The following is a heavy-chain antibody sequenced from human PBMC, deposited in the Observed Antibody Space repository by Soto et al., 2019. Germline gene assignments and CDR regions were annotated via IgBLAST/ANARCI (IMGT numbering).Heavy chain of an antibody. Sequence: GALRLSCEASGFTLSTYALGWFRQAPVQGMEWVSGISGSGATTSYADSVRGRFTVSRDYYENTLCLRMDNLRAGDTALYSCTKGQHIIGYYERLEPWSQGTLVTVTS. D-gene: IGHD3-22*01. J-gene: IGHJ5*02. V-gene: IGHV3-23*01. CDR3: TKGQHIIGYYERLEP. CDR1: GFTLSTYA. CDR2: ISGSGATT.